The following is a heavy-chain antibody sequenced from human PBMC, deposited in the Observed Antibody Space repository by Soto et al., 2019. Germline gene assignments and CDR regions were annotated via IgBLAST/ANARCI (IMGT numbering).Heavy chain of an antibody. CDR3: ARDAPGAAPY. CDR1: GGPVINGDSY. CDR2: INYRGTT. Sequence: QVQLQESGPGLVKPSQTLSLTCTVSGGPVINGDSYLNWIRQHPEKGLEWMGYINYRGTTNYNAALKSRILISVDTSKNQFSLRLTSVTAADTAVYYCARDAPGAAPYCGQGTLVTVSS. V-gene: IGHV4-31*03. D-gene: IGHD6-13*01. J-gene: IGHJ4*02.